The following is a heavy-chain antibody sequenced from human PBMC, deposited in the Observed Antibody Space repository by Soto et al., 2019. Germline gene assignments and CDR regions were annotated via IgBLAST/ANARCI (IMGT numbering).Heavy chain of an antibody. CDR3: AREGDTSMTTTDFDH. CDR2: IWPDGGKK. V-gene: IGHV3-33*01. Sequence: PGGSLRLSCAASGFGFSRYGMHWVRQAPGKGLEWVAAIWPDGGKKYYVDSVKGRFTISRDNSRNTLYLQMDSLRVEDTAVYYCAREGDTSMTTTDFDHWGQGTLVTVSS. CDR1: GFGFSRYG. D-gene: IGHD5-18*01. J-gene: IGHJ4*02.